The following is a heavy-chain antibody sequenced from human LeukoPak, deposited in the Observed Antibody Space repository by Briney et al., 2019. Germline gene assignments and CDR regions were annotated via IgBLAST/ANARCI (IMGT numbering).Heavy chain of an antibody. CDR1: GFTFSTYG. J-gene: IGHJ4*02. D-gene: IGHD1-1*01. CDR2: ISWGGGST. V-gene: IGHV3-43*01. CDR3: ATGVNDFSRGLFDY. Sequence: PGGSLRLSCAASGFTFSTYGMNWVRQAPGKGLEWVSLISWGGGSTYYADSVKGRFTISRDNCKNTLYLQMNSLRTEDTAVYYCATGVNDFSRGLFDYWGQGTLVTVSS.